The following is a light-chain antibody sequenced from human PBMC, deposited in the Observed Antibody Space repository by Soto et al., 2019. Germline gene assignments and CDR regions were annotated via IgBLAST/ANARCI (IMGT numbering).Light chain of an antibody. J-gene: IGLJ2*01. CDR3: SSYASTSTLVV. V-gene: IGLV2-14*01. Sequence: QSVLTQPASVSGSPGQSITISCTGTSSDVGTYNYVSWYQQHPGKAPKLIIYDVSTRPSGLSNRFSGSKSVNTASLTISGLQAEDEADYFCSSYASTSTLVVFGGGTKLTVL. CDR2: DVS. CDR1: SSDVGTYNY.